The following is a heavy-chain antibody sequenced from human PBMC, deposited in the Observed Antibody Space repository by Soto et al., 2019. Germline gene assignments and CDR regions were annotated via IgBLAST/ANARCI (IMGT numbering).Heavy chain of an antibody. CDR2: ITTSSAYI. Sequence: EVQLVESGGGLVKPGGSLRLSCAASGFTFNTYDMNWVRQAPGKGLEGVSSITTSSAYIDSADSLKGRITISTDNAKNSLYLQMNSLRAEDTAVYYCVRSGTARLLRPSWFDTWGQGTLVTVSS. J-gene: IGHJ5*02. CDR3: VRSGTARLLRPSWFDT. CDR1: GFTFNTYD. V-gene: IGHV3-21*01. D-gene: IGHD2-21*01.